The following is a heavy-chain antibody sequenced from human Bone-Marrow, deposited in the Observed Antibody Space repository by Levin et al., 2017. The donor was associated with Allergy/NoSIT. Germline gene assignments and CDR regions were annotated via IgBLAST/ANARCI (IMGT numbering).Heavy chain of an antibody. D-gene: IGHD1-26*01. V-gene: IGHV3-23*01. CDR2: ISGSGGVP. Sequence: GGSLRLSCSGSGFTFSSHAMSWVRQAPGKGLEWVASISGSGGVPFYADSVRGRFTISRDNTRNTLYLQMNTLTAEDTAVYYCAREDCGSTTCYIASWGQGTPVTVSS. CDR3: AREDCGSTTCYIAS. J-gene: IGHJ4*02. CDR1: GFTFSSHA.